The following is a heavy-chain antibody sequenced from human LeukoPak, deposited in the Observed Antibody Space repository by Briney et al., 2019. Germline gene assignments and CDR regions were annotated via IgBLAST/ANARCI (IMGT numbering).Heavy chain of an antibody. J-gene: IGHJ6*03. V-gene: IGHV4-39*07. D-gene: IGHD3-10*01. Sequence: SETLSLTCTVSGGSISSSTYWGWIRQPPGKGLEWIGSVYYSGSAYYNPSLKSRVTILVDTSKNQFSLKLSSVTAADTAVYYCARDLSFGYYYMDVWGKGTTVTVSS. CDR1: GGSISSSTY. CDR2: VYYSGSA. CDR3: ARDLSFGYYYMDV.